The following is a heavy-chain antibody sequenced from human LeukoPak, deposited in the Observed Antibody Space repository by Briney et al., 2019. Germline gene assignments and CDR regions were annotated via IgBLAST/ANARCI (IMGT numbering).Heavy chain of an antibody. Sequence: TSETLSLTCAVYGGSFSGYYWSWIRQPPGKGLEWIGYIYYSGSTNYNPSLKSRVTISVDTSKNQFSLKLSSVTAADTAVYYCARSYDFWSGFDYWGQGTLVTVSS. CDR3: ARSYDFWSGFDY. V-gene: IGHV4-59*08. J-gene: IGHJ4*02. CDR2: IYYSGST. CDR1: GGSFSGYY. D-gene: IGHD3-3*01.